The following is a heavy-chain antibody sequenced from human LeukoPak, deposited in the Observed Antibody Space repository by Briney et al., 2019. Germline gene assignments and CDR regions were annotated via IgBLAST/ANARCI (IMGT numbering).Heavy chain of an antibody. CDR3: ARGTYGCYMDV. Sequence: SETLSLTCSGSDYSISNSLYWGWLRQPPGKGLEWIGSIYRSGSTFYNPSLKSRVTISLDTSKNQFSLQLSSVTAADTAVYFCARGTYGCYMDVWGKGTTVTVSS. CDR2: IYRSGST. J-gene: IGHJ6*04. D-gene: IGHD4-17*01. V-gene: IGHV4-38-2*02. CDR1: DYSISNSLY.